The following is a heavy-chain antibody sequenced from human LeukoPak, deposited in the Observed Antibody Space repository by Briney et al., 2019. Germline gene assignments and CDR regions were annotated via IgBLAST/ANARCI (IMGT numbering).Heavy chain of an antibody. D-gene: IGHD5-24*01. V-gene: IGHV4-30-2*01. CDR2: IYHSGST. J-gene: IGHJ4*02. Sequence: SETLSLTCTVSGGSISSGGYYWSWIRQPPGKGLEWIGYIYHSGSTYYNPSLKSRVTISVDRSKNQFSLKLSSVTAADTAVYYCARDGLEHQMVDYWGQGTLVTVSS. CDR1: GGSISSGGYY. CDR3: ARDGLEHQMVDY.